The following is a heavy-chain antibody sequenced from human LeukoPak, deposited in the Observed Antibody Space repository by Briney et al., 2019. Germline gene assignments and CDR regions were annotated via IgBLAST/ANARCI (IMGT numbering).Heavy chain of an antibody. J-gene: IGHJ6*03. V-gene: IGHV3-72*01. CDR3: TRVFGDTLGWDYMDV. CDR1: GFTFSSYA. Sequence: GGSLRLSCAASGFTFSSYAMSWVRQAPGKGLEWVGRTRNKANSYTTEYAASVKGRFTISRDDSQSSLYLQMDSLKTEDTAVYYCTRVFGDTLGWDYMDVWGKGTTVTVSS. CDR2: TRNKANSYTT. D-gene: IGHD2-21*02.